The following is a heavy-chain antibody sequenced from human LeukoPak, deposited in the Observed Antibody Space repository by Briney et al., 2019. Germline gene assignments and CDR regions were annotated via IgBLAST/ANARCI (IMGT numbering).Heavy chain of an antibody. D-gene: IGHD2-8*01. J-gene: IGHJ4*02. CDR2: INPNSGGT. V-gene: IGHV1-2*02. Sequence: ASVKVSCKASGYTFTGYYMHWVRQAPGQGLDWMGWINPNSGGTNYAQKFQGRVTMTRDTSISTAYMELSRLGSDDTAVYYCAREGLSKYAMDYWGQGTLVTVSS. CDR1: GYTFTGYY. CDR3: AREGLSKYAMDY.